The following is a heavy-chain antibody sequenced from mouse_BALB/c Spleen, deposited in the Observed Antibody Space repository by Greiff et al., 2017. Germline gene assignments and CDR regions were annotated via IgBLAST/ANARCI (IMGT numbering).Heavy chain of an antibody. V-gene: IGHV5-6-5*01. CDR1: GFTFSSYA. J-gene: IGHJ3*01. D-gene: IGHD1-1*01. Sequence: EVHLVESGGGLVKPGGSLKLSCAASGFTFSSYAMSWVRQTPEKRLEWVASISSGGSTYYPDSVKGRFTISRDNARNILYLQMNSLRSEDTAMYYCAREGTLRAWFAYWGQGTLVTVSA. CDR2: ISSGGST. CDR3: AREGTLRAWFAY.